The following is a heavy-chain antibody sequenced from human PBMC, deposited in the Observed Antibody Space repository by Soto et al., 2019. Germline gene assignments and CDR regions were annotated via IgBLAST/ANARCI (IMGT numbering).Heavy chain of an antibody. Sequence: PSETLSLTCAVYGGSFSGYYWSWIRQPPGKGLEWIGEINHSGSTNYNPSLKSRVTISVDTSKNQFSLKLSSVTAADTAVYYCARGGNYYYYYGMDVWGQGTTVTVS. CDR1: GGSFSGYY. J-gene: IGHJ6*02. CDR2: INHSGST. V-gene: IGHV4-34*01. CDR3: ARGGNYYYYYGMDV.